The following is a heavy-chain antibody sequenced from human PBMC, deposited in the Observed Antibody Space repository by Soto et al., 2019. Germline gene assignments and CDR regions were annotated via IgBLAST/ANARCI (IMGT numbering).Heavy chain of an antibody. V-gene: IGHV1-69*12. CDR1: GGTFSSYA. CDR3: ARDVIAAAGTAG. Sequence: QVQLVQSGAEVKKPGSSVKVSCKASGGTFSSYAISWVRQAPGQGLEWMGGIIPIFGTANYAQKFQGRVTNTADESTSPAYRELSSLRAEDTAVYYCARDVIAAAGTAGWGQGTLVTVSS. CDR2: IIPIFGTA. J-gene: IGHJ4*02. D-gene: IGHD6-13*01.